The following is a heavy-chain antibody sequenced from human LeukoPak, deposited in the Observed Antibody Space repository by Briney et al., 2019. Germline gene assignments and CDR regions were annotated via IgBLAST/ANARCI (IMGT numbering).Heavy chain of an antibody. CDR1: GFTVSSNY. V-gene: IGHV3-53*01. CDR3: ARGNYYYYMDV. CDR2: IYSGGST. Sequence: PGGSLRLSCAASGFTVSSNYMSWVRQAPGKGLEWVSVIYSGGSTYYADSVKGRFTISRDNSKNTLYLQMNSLRAEDTAVYYCARGNYYYYMDVWGKGTTVTISS. J-gene: IGHJ6*03.